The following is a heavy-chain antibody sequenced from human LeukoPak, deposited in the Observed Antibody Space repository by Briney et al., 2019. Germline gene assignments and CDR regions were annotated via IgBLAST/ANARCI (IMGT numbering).Heavy chain of an antibody. CDR3: ARDGSGSYYFDY. D-gene: IGHD1-26*01. CDR1: GFMFSSNW. V-gene: IGHV3-33*08. J-gene: IGHJ4*02. Sequence: GGSLRLSCAASGFMFSSNWMSWVRQAPGKGLEWVAVIWYDGSNKYYADSVKGRFTISRDNSKNTLYLQMNSLRAEDTAVYYCARDGSGSYYFDYWGQGTLVTVSS. CDR2: IWYDGSNK.